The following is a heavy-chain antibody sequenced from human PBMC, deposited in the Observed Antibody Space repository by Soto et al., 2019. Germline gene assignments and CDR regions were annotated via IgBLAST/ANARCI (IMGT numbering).Heavy chain of an antibody. V-gene: IGHV3-21*01. D-gene: IGHD3-10*01. CDR3: ARDSPYGSGSTFDC. CDR1: GFTFSSYS. Sequence: EVQLVESGGGLVKPGGSLRLSCAASGFTFSSYSMNWVRQAPGKGLEWVSSISSGSSYIYYADSVKGRFTISRDNAKNSLYLQMNSLRAEDTAVYYCARDSPYGSGSTFDCWGQGTLVTVSS. CDR2: ISSGSSYI. J-gene: IGHJ4*02.